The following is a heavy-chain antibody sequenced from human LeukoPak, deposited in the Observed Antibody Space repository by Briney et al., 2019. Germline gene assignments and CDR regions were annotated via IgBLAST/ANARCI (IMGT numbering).Heavy chain of an antibody. CDR1: GYTFTSYY. CDR3: ARAELLRITMVRGVTTAIDY. J-gene: IGHJ4*02. CDR2: INPSGGST. D-gene: IGHD3-10*01. V-gene: IGHV1-46*01. Sequence: ASVKVSCKASGYTFTSYYMHWVRQAPGQGLEWMGIINPSGGSTSYAQKFQGRVTMTRDTSTSTVYMELSSLRSEDTAVYYCARAELLRITMVRGVTTAIDYWGQGTLVTVSS.